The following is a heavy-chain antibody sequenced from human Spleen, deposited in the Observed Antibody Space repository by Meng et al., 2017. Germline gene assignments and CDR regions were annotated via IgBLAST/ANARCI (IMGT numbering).Heavy chain of an antibody. CDR2: MFSSGTS. J-gene: IGHJ4*02. Sequence: SETLSLTCTVSGGSISRSSYYWGWIRQPPGKGLEWIGSMFSSGTSYYNPSLKSRVTISLDTSQNHFSLRLSSVTAADTAVYYCARVLGSGYQDSWGQGTLVTVSS. D-gene: IGHD3-22*01. CDR3: ARVLGSGYQDS. V-gene: IGHV4-39*07. CDR1: GGSISRSSYY.